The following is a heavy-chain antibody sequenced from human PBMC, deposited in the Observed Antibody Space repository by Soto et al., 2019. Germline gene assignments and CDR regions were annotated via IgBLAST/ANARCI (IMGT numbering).Heavy chain of an antibody. Sequence: GSVKVCCKASGYTFTNYYVHLVRQAPGQGLEWMGFINPTGGSISYAQKFQVRVNMTRDTSTSTVYMELSSLRSEDTAVYYCARKDKSGLDYWGKGTPVTVS. D-gene: IGHD1-26*01. CDR2: INPTGGSI. V-gene: IGHV1-46*01. CDR3: ARKDKSGLDY. CDR1: GYTFTNYY. J-gene: IGHJ4*02.